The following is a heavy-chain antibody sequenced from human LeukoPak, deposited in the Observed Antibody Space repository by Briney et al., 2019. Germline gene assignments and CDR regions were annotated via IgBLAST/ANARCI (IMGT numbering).Heavy chain of an antibody. V-gene: IGHV3-23*01. D-gene: IGHD6-13*01. CDR2: ISGSGGST. Sequence: GGTLGLSCAASGFTFSSYGMSWVRQAPGKGLEWVSAISGSGGSTYYADSVKGRFTISRDNSKNTLYLQMNSLRAEDTAVYYCARDRGGWQQLDPPHFDYWGQGTLVTVSS. J-gene: IGHJ4*02. CDR3: ARDRGGWQQLDPPHFDY. CDR1: GFTFSSYG.